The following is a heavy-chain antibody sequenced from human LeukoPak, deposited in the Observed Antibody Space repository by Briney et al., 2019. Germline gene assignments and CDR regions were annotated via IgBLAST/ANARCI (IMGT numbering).Heavy chain of an antibody. J-gene: IGHJ6*02. Sequence: PGGSLRLSCAASGFTFSDYYMSWTRQAPGKGLEWVSYISSSSSYTNYADSVKGRFTISRDNAKNSLYLQMNSLRAEDTAVYYCARDLRYSSSSQTSYGMDVWGQGATVTVSS. CDR3: ARDLRYSSSSQTSYGMDV. D-gene: IGHD6-6*01. CDR1: GFTFSDYY. CDR2: ISSSSSYT. V-gene: IGHV3-11*06.